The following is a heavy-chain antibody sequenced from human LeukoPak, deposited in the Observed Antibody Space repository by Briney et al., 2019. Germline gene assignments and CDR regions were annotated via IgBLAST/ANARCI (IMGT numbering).Heavy chain of an antibody. Sequence: GGSLRLSCAASGFTFSSYGMNWVRQAPGKGLEWVSSISSSYIYYADSVKGRFTISRDNAKNSLYLQMNSLRAEDTAVYYCARDSIAVAGTSRYWGQGTLVTVSS. D-gene: IGHD6-19*01. CDR2: ISSSYI. V-gene: IGHV3-21*01. CDR1: GFTFSSYG. CDR3: ARDSIAVAGTSRY. J-gene: IGHJ4*02.